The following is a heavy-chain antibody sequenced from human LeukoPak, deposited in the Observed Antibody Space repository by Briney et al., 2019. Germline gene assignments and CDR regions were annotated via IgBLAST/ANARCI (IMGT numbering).Heavy chain of an antibody. Sequence: GGSLRLSCVASGFTFSSYWMTWVRQAPGKGLEWVANIKTDGSLIYYVDSVKGRFTISRDNAKNSLYLQMNSLRAEDTAVYYCARAPCGGDCYPGTFDYWGQGTLVTVSS. V-gene: IGHV3-7*01. CDR3: ARAPCGGDCYPGTFDY. CDR2: IKTDGSLI. CDR1: GFTFSSYW. J-gene: IGHJ4*02. D-gene: IGHD2-21*02.